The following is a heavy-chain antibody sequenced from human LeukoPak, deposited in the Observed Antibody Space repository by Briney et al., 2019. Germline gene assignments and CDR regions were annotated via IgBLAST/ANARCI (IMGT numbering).Heavy chain of an antibody. V-gene: IGHV3-7*01. CDR1: GFTFSYYW. J-gene: IGHJ6*03. CDR2: INQDGSEK. CDR3: AKDRCSNGIGCYYYYMDV. D-gene: IGHD2-8*01. Sequence: GGSLRLSCAASGFTFSYYWMSWVRQAPGKGLEWVANINQDGSEKYYVDSVKGRFTISRDNAKNSLYLQMNSLRAEDTAVYYCAKDRCSNGIGCYYYYMDVWGKGTTVTISS.